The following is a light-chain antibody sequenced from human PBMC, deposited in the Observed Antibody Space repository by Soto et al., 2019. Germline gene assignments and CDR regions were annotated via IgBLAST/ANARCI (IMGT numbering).Light chain of an antibody. V-gene: IGKV3-11*01. J-gene: IGKJ5*01. CDR3: PQRNIWPIT. CDR2: DAS. CDR1: QSVSSY. Sequence: EIVMTQLPSTLSVSPGDRATLSCRASQSVSSYLAWYQQKPGQAPRILIYDASNRATGIPVRFSGSGSGTDFTLTISSLGREYFTLYYSPQRNIWPITFGQGTRLEIK.